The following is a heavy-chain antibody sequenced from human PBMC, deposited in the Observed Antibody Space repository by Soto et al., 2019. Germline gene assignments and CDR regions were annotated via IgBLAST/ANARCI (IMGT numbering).Heavy chain of an antibody. D-gene: IGHD3-10*01. CDR3: ARAAIRGYGSGRDWFDP. J-gene: IGHJ5*02. V-gene: IGHV4-61*08. CDR1: GGSISSGDYY. CDR2: IYYSGST. Sequence: PSETLSLTCTVSGGSISSGDYYWSWIRQPPGKGLEWIGYIYYSGSTNYNPSLKSRVTISVDTSKNQFSLKLSSVTAADTAVYYCARAAIRGYGSGRDWFDPWGQATLVTVSS.